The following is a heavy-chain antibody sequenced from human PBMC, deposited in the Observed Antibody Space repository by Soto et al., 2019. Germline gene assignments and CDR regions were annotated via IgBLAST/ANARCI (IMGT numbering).Heavy chain of an antibody. CDR1: GFTFRSFT. V-gene: IGHV3-21*01. D-gene: IGHD6-13*01. CDR2: ISSNSAYI. CDR3: TRDASRDSSARGWFDP. J-gene: IGHJ5*02. Sequence: SGGSLRLSCAASGFTFRSFTMNWVRQAPGRGLEWVSTISSNSAYIYYTDALRGRFTISRDNAKNSLHLQMNSLRAEDTAVYYCTRDASRDSSARGWFDPWGPGTLVTVSS.